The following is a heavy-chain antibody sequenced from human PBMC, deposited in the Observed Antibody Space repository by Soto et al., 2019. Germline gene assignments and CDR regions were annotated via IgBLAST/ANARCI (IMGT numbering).Heavy chain of an antibody. J-gene: IGHJ5*02. V-gene: IGHV1-18*01. Sequence: ASVKVSCKASGYTFTSYGISWVRQAPGQGLEWMGWISAYNGNTNYAQKLQGRVTMTTDTSTSTAYMELRSLRSDDTAVYYCARDAYYYDSSGYSYNWFDPWGQGTLVTAP. CDR2: ISAYNGNT. CDR3: ARDAYYYDSSGYSYNWFDP. D-gene: IGHD3-22*01. CDR1: GYTFTSYG.